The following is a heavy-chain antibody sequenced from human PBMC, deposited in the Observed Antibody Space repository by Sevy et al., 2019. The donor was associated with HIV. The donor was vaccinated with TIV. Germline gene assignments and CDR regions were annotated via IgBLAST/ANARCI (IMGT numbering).Heavy chain of an antibody. CDR2: ISSSGTTT. J-gene: IGHJ4*02. D-gene: IGHD1-26*01. Sequence: GGSLRLSCAASGFTFSDSYMSWIRQAPGKGLEWLSYISSSGTTTYYVDSVKGRFTISRDNSKNTLYLQMNSLRAEDTAVYYCAKEDLVGATEGRFDYWGQGTLVTVSS. CDR1: GFTFSDSY. CDR3: AKEDLVGATEGRFDY. V-gene: IGHV3-11*01.